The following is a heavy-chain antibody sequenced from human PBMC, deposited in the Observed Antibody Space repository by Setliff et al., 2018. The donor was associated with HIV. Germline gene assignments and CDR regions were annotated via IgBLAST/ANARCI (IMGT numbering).Heavy chain of an antibody. CDR3: ARDFGGYCSSMSCPGLFDP. CDR2: IIPISGTA. J-gene: IGHJ5*02. V-gene: IGHV1-69*05. D-gene: IGHD2-2*01. CDR1: GGTFSNYG. Sequence: SVKVSCKASGGTFSNYGMSWVRQAPGQGLEWMGGIIPISGTANYAQKFWGRVTITTHESTSTAYMELSSLRSEDTAVYYCARDFGGYCSSMSCPGLFDPWGQGTLVTVSS.